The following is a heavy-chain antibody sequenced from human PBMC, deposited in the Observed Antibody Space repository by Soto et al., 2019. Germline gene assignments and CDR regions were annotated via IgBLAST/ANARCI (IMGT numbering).Heavy chain of an antibody. J-gene: IGHJ5*02. Sequence: PSETLSLTCTVSGGSISSGGYYWSWIRQHPGKGLEWIGYIYYSGSTYYNPSLKSRVTISVDTSKNQFSLKLSSVTAADTAVYYCARVFSDSSSSFDPWGQGTLVTVPS. CDR2: IYYSGST. CDR1: GGSISSGGYY. D-gene: IGHD6-13*01. CDR3: ARVFSDSSSSFDP. V-gene: IGHV4-31*03.